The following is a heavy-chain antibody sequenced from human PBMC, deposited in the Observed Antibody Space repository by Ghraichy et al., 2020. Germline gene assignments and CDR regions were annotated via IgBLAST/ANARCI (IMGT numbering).Heavy chain of an antibody. V-gene: IGHV4-59*01. Sequence: SETLSLTCTVSGGSISSYYWSWIRQPPGKGLEWIGYIYYSGSTNYNPSLKSRVTISVDTSKNQFSLKLSSVTAADTAVYYCARDLGYIYGYDYYYYGMDVWGQGTTVTVSS. CDR2: IYYSGST. J-gene: IGHJ6*02. CDR3: ARDLGYIYGYDYYYYGMDV. CDR1: GGSISSYY. D-gene: IGHD5-18*01.